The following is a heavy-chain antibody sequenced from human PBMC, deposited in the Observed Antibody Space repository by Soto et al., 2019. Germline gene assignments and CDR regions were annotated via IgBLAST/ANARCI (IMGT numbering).Heavy chain of an antibody. J-gene: IGHJ5*02. D-gene: IGHD3-3*01. V-gene: IGHV4-31*03. CDR3: AREESDFRGPILFDP. CDR2: IFYTGST. Sequence: QVQLQESGPGLVKPSQTLSLTCTVSGGSIRGGAYYWSWIRQHPGKGLEWIGYIFYTGSTFYNTSLKSRVAISVDTSKNQFSLKLNSVTAADTAVYYCAREESDFRGPILFDPWGQGTPVSVSS. CDR1: GGSIRGGAYY.